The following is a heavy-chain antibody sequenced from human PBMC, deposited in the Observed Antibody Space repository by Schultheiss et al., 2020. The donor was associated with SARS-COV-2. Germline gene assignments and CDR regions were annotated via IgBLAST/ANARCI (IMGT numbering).Heavy chain of an antibody. V-gene: IGHV1-69*13. D-gene: IGHD1-14*01. CDR3: ARSTDSNRDDAFDI. J-gene: IGHJ3*02. Sequence: SVKVSCKASGGTFSSYAISWVRQAPGQGLEWMGGIIPIFGTANYAQKFQGRVTITADESTSTAYMELSSLRSEDTAVYYCARSTDSNRDDAFDIWGQGTLVTVSS. CDR1: GGTFSSYA. CDR2: IIPIFGTA.